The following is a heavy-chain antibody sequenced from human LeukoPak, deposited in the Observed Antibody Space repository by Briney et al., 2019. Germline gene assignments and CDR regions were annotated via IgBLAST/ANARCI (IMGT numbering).Heavy chain of an antibody. J-gene: IGHJ4*02. D-gene: IGHD3-10*01. V-gene: IGHV3-23*01. CDR3: AKGSSAGRPYYFDY. Sequence: GGSLRLSCAASGFTFSSYTMSWVRQAPGKGLEWVSAISHTSEYTYHADSVKGRFTISRDNSKNTLYLQMNSLRAEDTAMYYCAKGSSAGRPYYFDYWGQGTLVTVSS. CDR2: ISHTSEYT. CDR1: GFTFSSYT.